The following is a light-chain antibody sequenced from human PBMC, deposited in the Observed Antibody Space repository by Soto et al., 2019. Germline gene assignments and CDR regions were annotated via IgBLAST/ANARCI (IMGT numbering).Light chain of an antibody. CDR3: HHYETYWGT. Sequence: DIQLTQSPSSPSASVGDRVTITCRASQIISTWLAWYQQKSGEAPKLLIHRASNLVSGVPSRFSGSGSGTEFTITISSLQPDDFSIYYCHHYETYWGTFGPGTKV. V-gene: IGKV1-5*03. J-gene: IGKJ3*01. CDR1: QIISTW. CDR2: RAS.